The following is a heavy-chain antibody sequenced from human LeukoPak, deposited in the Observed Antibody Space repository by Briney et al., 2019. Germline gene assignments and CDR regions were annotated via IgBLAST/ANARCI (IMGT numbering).Heavy chain of an antibody. CDR2: IIPIFGTA. Sequence: ASVKVSCTASGGTFSIYAISWVRQAPGQGLEWMGGIIPIFGTANYAQKFQGRVTITADESTSTAYMELSSLRSEDTAVYYCAGTGYSYGYPVIYFDYWGQGTLVTVSS. CDR1: GGTFSIYA. D-gene: IGHD5-18*01. CDR3: AGTGYSYGYPVIYFDY. J-gene: IGHJ4*02. V-gene: IGHV1-69*13.